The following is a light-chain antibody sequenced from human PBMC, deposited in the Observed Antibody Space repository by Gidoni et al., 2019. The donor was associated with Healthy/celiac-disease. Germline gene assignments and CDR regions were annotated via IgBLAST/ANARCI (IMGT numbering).Light chain of an antibody. V-gene: IGKV3-15*01. CDR2: GAS. Sequence: EIVMTKSPATLSVSPGERATLSFRASPSVSSNLAWYQQKPGQAPRLLIYGASTRATGIPARFSGSGSVTEFTLTVSSLQSEDFAVYYCQQYNNWLTWTFGQXTKVEIK. J-gene: IGKJ1*01. CDR1: PSVSSN. CDR3: QQYNNWLTWT.